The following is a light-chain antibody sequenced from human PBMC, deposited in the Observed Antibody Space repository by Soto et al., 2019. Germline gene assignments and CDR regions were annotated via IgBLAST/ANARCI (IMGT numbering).Light chain of an antibody. CDR3: HHRSDWPLGS. J-gene: IGKJ3*01. CDR1: QSVSRN. CDR2: GAS. Sequence: IVLTQSPATLSLSPGERATLSCRTSQSVSRNLAWYQQKPGQAPRLLVYGASNRASGIPARFSGSGSGTDFTLTISSLEPEDFAVYYCHHRSDWPLGSFGPGTKVDVK. V-gene: IGKV3-11*01.